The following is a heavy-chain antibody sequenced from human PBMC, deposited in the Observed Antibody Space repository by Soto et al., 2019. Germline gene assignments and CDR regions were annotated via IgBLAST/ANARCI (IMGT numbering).Heavy chain of an antibody. CDR3: ARGLSSWSYYDSSGYHYFDY. J-gene: IGHJ4*02. CDR2: IIPIFGTA. D-gene: IGHD3-22*01. V-gene: IGHV1-69*13. Sequence: SVKVSCKASGGTFSSYAISWVRQAPGQGLEWMGGIIPIFGTANYAQKFQGRVTITADESTSTAYMELSSLRSEDTAVYYCARGLSSWSYYDSSGYHYFDYWGQGTLVTVSS. CDR1: GGTFSSYA.